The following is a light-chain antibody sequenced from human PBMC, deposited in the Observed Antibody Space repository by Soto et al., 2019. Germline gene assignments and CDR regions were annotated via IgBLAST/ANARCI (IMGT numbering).Light chain of an antibody. CDR3: QQRSDWLPIT. V-gene: IGKV3-11*01. CDR2: DVS. Sequence: EIVLAQSPGTLSLSPGERATLSCRASQSISSYSLAWYQQKPGQAPRLLIYDVSYRATGIPVRFSGSGSGTDFTLTISSLEPEDFAVYYGQQRSDWLPITFGQGTRREIK. J-gene: IGKJ5*01. CDR1: QSISSY.